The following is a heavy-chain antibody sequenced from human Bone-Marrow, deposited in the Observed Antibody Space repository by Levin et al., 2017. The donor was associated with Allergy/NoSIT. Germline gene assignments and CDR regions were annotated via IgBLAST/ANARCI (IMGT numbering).Heavy chain of an antibody. CDR1: GGTFNNHA. CDR3: AKTGTAAIRGYNWLDP. D-gene: IGHD2-21*02. Sequence: SVKVSCKSSGGTFNNHAINWLRQAPGQGLEWVGRITPLLDIATYGQKFQGRVTISADKSTSAVYMEFDSLTSDDTAIYYCAKTGTAAIRGYNWLDPWGQGTPVIISS. J-gene: IGHJ5*02. V-gene: IGHV1-69*04. CDR2: ITPLLDIA.